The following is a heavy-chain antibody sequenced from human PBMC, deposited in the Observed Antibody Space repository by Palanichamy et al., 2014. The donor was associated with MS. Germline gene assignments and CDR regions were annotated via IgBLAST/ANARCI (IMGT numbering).Heavy chain of an antibody. CDR1: GFTFSSYA. CDR3: AKDRVGGYDFWSGYYTRGSFFDY. V-gene: IGHV3-23*01. D-gene: IGHD3-3*01. J-gene: IGHJ4*02. CDR2: ISGSGGST. Sequence: PGGSLRLSCAASGFTFSSYAMSWVRQAPGKGLEWVSAISGSGGSTYYADSVKGRFTISRDNSKNTLYLQMNSQRAEDTAVYYCAKDRVGGYDFWSGYYTRGSFFDYWGQGTLVTVSS.